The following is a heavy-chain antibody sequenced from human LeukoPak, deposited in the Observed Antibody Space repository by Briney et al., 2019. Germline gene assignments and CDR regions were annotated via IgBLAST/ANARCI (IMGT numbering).Heavy chain of an antibody. CDR2: IYHSGST. V-gene: IGHV4-38-2*01. CDR1: GYSISSGYY. D-gene: IGHD6-13*01. Sequence: SETLSLTCAVSGYSISSGYYWGWIRQPPGKGLEWIGSIYHSGSTYYNPSLKSRVTISVDTSKNQFSLKLSSVTAADTAVYYCVRAKDRYSSSWEYFDYWGQGTLVTVSS. CDR3: VRAKDRYSSSWEYFDY. J-gene: IGHJ4*02.